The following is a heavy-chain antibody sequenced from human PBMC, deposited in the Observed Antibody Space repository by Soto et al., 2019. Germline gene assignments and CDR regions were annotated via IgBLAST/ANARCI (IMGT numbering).Heavy chain of an antibody. CDR3: ARSLSEGVGATTFDY. D-gene: IGHD1-26*01. CDR2: ISYDGSNK. Sequence: QVQLVESGGGVVQPGRSLRLSCAASGFTFSSYAMHWVRQAPGKGLEWVAVISYDGSNKYYADSVKGRFTISRDNSKNTLYLQMNSLRGEDTAVYYCARSLSEGVGATTFDYWGQGTLVTVSS. CDR1: GFTFSSYA. J-gene: IGHJ4*02. V-gene: IGHV3-30-3*01.